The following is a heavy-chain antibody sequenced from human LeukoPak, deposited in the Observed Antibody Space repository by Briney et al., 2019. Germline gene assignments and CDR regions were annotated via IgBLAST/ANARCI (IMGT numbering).Heavy chain of an antibody. CDR3: ARQGTWIQLGHFDY. J-gene: IGHJ4*02. CDR2: LSHSGST. V-gene: IGHV4-39*01. CDR1: GGSLLMNNYY. Sequence: KPSETLSLMCTVSGGSLLMNNYYWGWLRQPPGKGLEWIGSLSHSGSTFYNPSLKSRVAMSVDTSKNHFSLKMSSVTAADAAMYFCARQGTWIQLGHFDYWGQGILITVSS. D-gene: IGHD5-24*01.